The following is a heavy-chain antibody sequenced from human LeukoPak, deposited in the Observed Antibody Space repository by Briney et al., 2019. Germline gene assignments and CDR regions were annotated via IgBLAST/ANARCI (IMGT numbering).Heavy chain of an antibody. Sequence: GESLKISCKGYGYSFTSYWIGWVRQMPGKGLEWMGIIYPGDSDTRYSPSFQGQVTISADKSISTAYLQWSTLKASDTAMYFCVGPSAPRPTSFTNVMDVGAQGPRSPASS. CDR2: IYPGDSDT. J-gene: IGHJ6*02. V-gene: IGHV5-51*01. CDR1: GYSFTSYW. CDR3: VGPSAPRPTSFTNVMDV.